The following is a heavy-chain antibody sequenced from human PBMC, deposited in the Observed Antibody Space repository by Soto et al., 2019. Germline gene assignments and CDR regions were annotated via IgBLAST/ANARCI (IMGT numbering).Heavy chain of an antibody. J-gene: IGHJ4*02. CDR2: ISAYNGNT. Sequence: ASVKVSCKASGYTFTSYVISWVRQAPGQGLEWMGWISAYNGNTNYAQKLQGRVTMTTDTSTSTAYMELRSLRSDDTAVYYCARDKGSSGWYGFDYWGQGSMVTVSS. D-gene: IGHD6-19*01. CDR3: ARDKGSSGWYGFDY. V-gene: IGHV1-18*01. CDR1: GYTFTSYV.